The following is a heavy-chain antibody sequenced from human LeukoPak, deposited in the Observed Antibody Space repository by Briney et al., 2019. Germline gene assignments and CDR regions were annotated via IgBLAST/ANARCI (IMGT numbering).Heavy chain of an antibody. CDR1: GFTFSNTW. D-gene: IGHD4-17*01. CDR2: IKSKTDGGTT. CDR3: TTNPTVTTDRGY. Sequence: GGSLRLSCAAPGFTFSNTWMSWVRQAPGKGLEWVGRIKSKTDGGTTDYAAPVKGRFTISRDDSKNTLYLQMNSLKTEDTAVYFCTTNPTVTTDRGYWGQGTLVTVSS. V-gene: IGHV3-15*01. J-gene: IGHJ4*02.